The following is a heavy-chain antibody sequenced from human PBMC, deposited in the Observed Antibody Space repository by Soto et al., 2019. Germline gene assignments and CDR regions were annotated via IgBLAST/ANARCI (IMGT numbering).Heavy chain of an antibody. J-gene: IGHJ4*02. Sequence: GGSLRLSCAASGFTFSSYSMNWVRQAPGKGLEWVSSISSSSSYIYYADSVKGRFTISRDNAKNSLYLQMNSLRAEDTAVYYCARVDLGRDGYNLHLDYWGQGTLVTVSS. V-gene: IGHV3-21*01. CDR1: GFTFSSYS. D-gene: IGHD5-12*01. CDR2: ISSSSSYI. CDR3: ARVDLGRDGYNLHLDY.